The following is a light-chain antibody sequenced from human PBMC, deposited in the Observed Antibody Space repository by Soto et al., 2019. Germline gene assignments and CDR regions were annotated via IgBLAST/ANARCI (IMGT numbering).Light chain of an antibody. Sequence: QSVLTQPASVSGSPGQSITISCTGTSSDVGGYNYVSWYQQHPGKAPKLMIYDVSNRPSGVSNSFSGSKSGNTASLTISGLQAEDEADYYCSSYTSSSTRVVFGGGTQLTVL. J-gene: IGLJ2*01. CDR3: SSYTSSSTRVV. CDR1: SSDVGGYNY. CDR2: DVS. V-gene: IGLV2-14*01.